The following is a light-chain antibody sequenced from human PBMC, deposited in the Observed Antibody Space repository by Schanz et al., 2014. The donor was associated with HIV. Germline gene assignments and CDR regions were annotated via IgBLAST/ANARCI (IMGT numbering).Light chain of an antibody. J-gene: IGLJ1*01. CDR2: DVS. CDR1: SRDVDSNNY. V-gene: IGLV2-14*01. CDR3: SSYTGSSSLYV. Sequence: QSALTQPASVSGSLGQAITISCTGNSRDVDSNNYVSWYQQCPGKAPKLMIYDVSNRPSGVSNRFSGSKSGNTASLTISGIQAEDEADYYCSSYTGSSSLYVFGTGTKLTVL.